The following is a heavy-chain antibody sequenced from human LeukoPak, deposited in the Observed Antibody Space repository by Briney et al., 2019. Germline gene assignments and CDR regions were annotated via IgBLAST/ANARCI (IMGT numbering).Heavy chain of an antibody. Sequence: PGGSLRLSCAASGFTFSSYWMNWVRQAPGKGLEWVANIKEDGSEKYYVDSVKGRFTISRDNAKNSLYVQMNSLKTEDTAVYYCTRPASGWFQNDYWGQGTLVTVSS. CDR3: TRPASGWFQNDY. CDR2: IKEDGSEK. J-gene: IGHJ4*02. CDR1: GFTFSSYW. V-gene: IGHV3-7*03. D-gene: IGHD6-19*01.